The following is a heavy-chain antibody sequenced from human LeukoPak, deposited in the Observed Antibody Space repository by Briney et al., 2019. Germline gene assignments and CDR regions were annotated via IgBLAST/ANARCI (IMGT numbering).Heavy chain of an antibody. CDR2: IKQDGSEK. CDR1: GFTFSSYW. D-gene: IGHD3-22*01. Sequence: PGGSLRLSXAASGFTFSSYWMSWVRQTPGKGLEWLAKIKQDGSEKYYVDSVKGRFIISRDNGKNPLYLQMNSLTAEDTAVYFCARDPETRSYYDSSGYSGAFHHWGQGTLVTVSS. CDR3: ARDPETRSYYDSSGYSGAFHH. J-gene: IGHJ1*01. V-gene: IGHV3-7*01.